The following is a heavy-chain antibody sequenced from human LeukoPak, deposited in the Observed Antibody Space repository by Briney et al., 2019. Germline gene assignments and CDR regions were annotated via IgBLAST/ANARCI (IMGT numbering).Heavy chain of an antibody. J-gene: IGHJ4*02. CDR2: IWYDGSNK. CDR1: GFTFSSYS. CDR3: ARDEYSSGCFDY. D-gene: IGHD6-19*01. Sequence: GGSLRLSCAASGFTFSSYSMHWVRQAPGKGLEWVAVIWYDGSNKYYADSVKGRFTISRDNSKNTLYLQMNSLRAEDTAVYYCARDEYSSGCFDYWGQGTLVTVSS. V-gene: IGHV3-33*08.